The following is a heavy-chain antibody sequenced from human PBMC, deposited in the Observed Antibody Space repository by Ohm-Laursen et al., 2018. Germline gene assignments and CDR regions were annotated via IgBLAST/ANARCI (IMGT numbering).Heavy chain of an antibody. CDR2: INPSGGST. CDR3: ARDQVVLMVYAIPSYTGGYYGMDV. D-gene: IGHD2-8*01. CDR1: GYTFTSYY. Sequence: EASVKVSCKASGYTFTSYYMHWVRQAPGQGLEWMGIINPSGGSTSYAQKFQGRVTMTRDTSTSTVYMELSSLRSEDTAVYYCARDQVVLMVYAIPSYTGGYYGMDVWGQGTTVTVSS. V-gene: IGHV1-46*01. J-gene: IGHJ6*02.